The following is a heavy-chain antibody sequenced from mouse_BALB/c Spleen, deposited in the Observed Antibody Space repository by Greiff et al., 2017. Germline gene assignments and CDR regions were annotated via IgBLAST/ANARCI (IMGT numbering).Heavy chain of an antibody. CDR1: GFTFSSFG. V-gene: IGHV5-17*02. Sequence: EVHLVESGGGLVQPGGSRKLSCAASGFTFSSFGMHWVRQAPEKGLEWVAYISSGSSTIYYADTVKGRFTISRDNPKNTLFLQMTSLRSEDTAMYYCARYDWYFDVWGAGTTVTVSS. CDR3: ARYDWYFDV. J-gene: IGHJ1*01. CDR2: ISSGSSTI.